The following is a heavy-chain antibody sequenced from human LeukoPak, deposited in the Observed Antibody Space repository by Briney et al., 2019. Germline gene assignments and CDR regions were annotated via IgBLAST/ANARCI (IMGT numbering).Heavy chain of an antibody. CDR2: ISGSGGST. J-gene: IGHJ5*02. D-gene: IGHD3-22*01. Sequence: HPGGSLRLSCAASGFTFSSYAMSWVRQAPGKGLEWVSAISGSGGSTYYADSVKGRFTISRDNAKNSLYLQMNSLRAEDTALYHCAREGVGITMIVVVTPPSWFDPWGQGTLVTVSS. CDR1: GFTFSSYA. CDR3: AREGVGITMIVVVTPPSWFDP. V-gene: IGHV3-23*01.